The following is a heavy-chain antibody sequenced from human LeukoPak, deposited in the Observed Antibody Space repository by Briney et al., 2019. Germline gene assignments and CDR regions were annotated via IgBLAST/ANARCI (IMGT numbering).Heavy chain of an antibody. Sequence: GGSLRLSCAPPGFSFSTSWMSWVRQAPGKGLEWVANTKEDGSEKHYVDSVKGRFTISRDNAKNSLYLQMNSLRAEDTAVYYCARDRPYGSYDYWGQGSLVTVSS. V-gene: IGHV3-7*01. J-gene: IGHJ4*02. CDR3: ARDRPYGSYDY. CDR1: GFSFSTSW. D-gene: IGHD2-15*01. CDR2: TKEDGSEK.